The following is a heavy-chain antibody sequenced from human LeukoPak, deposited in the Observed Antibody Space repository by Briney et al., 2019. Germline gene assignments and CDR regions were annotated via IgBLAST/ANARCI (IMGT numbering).Heavy chain of an antibody. D-gene: IGHD4-17*01. V-gene: IGHV4-39*01. CDR3: ARSTTVSNGGYSDY. Sequence: SETLSLTCTVSGGSISSSSYYRGWIRQPPGKGLEWIGSIYYSGTTYYNPSLKSRVTISVDTSKNQFSLKLSSVTAADTAVYYCARSTTVSNGGYSDYWGQGTLVTVSS. J-gene: IGHJ4*02. CDR2: IYYSGTT. CDR1: GGSISSSSYY.